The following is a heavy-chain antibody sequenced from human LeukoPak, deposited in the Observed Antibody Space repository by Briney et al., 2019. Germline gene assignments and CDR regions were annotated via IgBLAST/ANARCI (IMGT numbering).Heavy chain of an antibody. CDR3: ARVAYYDSSGYWGGYFDY. V-gene: IGHV3-43D*03. J-gene: IGHJ4*02. CDR2: ISWDGGST. CDR1: GFTFDDYA. Sequence: GGSLRLSCAASGFTFDDYAMHWVRQAPGKGLEWVSLISWDGGSTYYADSVKGRFTISRDNSKNSLYLQMNSLRAEDTAVYYCARVAYYDSSGYWGGYFDYWGQGTLVTVSS. D-gene: IGHD3-22*01.